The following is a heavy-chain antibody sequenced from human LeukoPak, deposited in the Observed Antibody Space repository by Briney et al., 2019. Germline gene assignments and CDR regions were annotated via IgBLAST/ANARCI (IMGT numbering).Heavy chain of an antibody. CDR3: ARGPQWRGDYYYMDI. J-gene: IGHJ6*03. V-gene: IGHV1-8*01. CDR1: GYTFTSFD. CDR2: MNPNSGNT. Sequence: ASVKVSCKASGYTFTSFDINWVRQATGQGLEWMGWMNPNSGNTGYAQKFQGRVTMAMNTSISTAYIELRSLRSEDTAVYYCARGPQWRGDYYYMDIWGKGTTVTVPS. D-gene: IGHD6-19*01.